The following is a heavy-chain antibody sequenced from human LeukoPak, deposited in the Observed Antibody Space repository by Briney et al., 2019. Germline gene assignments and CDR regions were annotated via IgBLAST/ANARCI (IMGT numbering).Heavy chain of an antibody. CDR3: ARHYDSTAYSLDY. CDR2: IKQDGSQK. D-gene: IGHD3-22*01. V-gene: IGHV3-7*01. J-gene: IGHJ4*02. CDR1: GFTFSSYW. Sequence: GGSLRLSCAASGFTFSSYWMTWVRQAPGKGLEWVANIKQDGSQKFYLDSVKGRFTISRDNAKESLFLQMNSLRAEDTAVYYCARHYDSTAYSLDYWGQGTLITVSS.